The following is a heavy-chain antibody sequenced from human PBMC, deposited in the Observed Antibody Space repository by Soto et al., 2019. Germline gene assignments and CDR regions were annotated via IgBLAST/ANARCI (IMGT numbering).Heavy chain of an antibody. Sequence: GGSLRLSCAASGFTFSSYGMHWVRQAPGKGVEWVAVISYDGSNKYYADSVKGRFTISRDNSKNTLYLQMNSLRAEDTAVYYCAKDSGYDKNEYFQHWGQGTLVTVSS. V-gene: IGHV3-30*18. CDR1: GFTFSSYG. CDR3: AKDSGYDKNEYFQH. D-gene: IGHD5-12*01. J-gene: IGHJ1*01. CDR2: ISYDGSNK.